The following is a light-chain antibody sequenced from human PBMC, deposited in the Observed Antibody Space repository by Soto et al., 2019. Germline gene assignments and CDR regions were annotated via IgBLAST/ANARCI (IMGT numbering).Light chain of an antibody. CDR1: SSDVGSSNG. V-gene: IGLV2-18*02. CDR2: DVS. CDR3: SSYTSSSTYV. Sequence: QSALTQPPSVSGSPGQSVAISCTGTSSDVGSSNGVSWYQQPPGTAPKLMIYDVSNRPSGVPDRYSGSKSGNTASLTISGLQAEDEADYYCSSYTSSSTYVFGSGTKVTVL. J-gene: IGLJ1*01.